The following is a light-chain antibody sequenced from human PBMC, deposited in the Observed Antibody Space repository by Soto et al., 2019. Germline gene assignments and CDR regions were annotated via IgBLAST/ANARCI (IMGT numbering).Light chain of an antibody. J-gene: IGKJ3*01. CDR3: KQYGRSPLT. V-gene: IGKV3-20*01. CDR1: QSVSSSY. Sequence: EIVLTQSPGTLSLSPGERATLSCRASQSVSSSYLAWYQQKPGQAPRLLIYGASSRTTGIPSRFSGSGSGTDFTVTNSRLEAEDFAVYYCKQYGRSPLTFGQGTKVDIK. CDR2: GAS.